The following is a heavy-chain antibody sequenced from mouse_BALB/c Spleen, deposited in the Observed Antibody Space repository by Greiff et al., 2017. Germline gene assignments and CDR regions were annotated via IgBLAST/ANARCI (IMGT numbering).Heavy chain of an antibody. J-gene: IGHJ4*01. CDR2: ISYSGST. V-gene: IGHV3-8*02. CDR1: GDSITSGY. Sequence: EVKVEESGPSLVKPSQTLSLTCSVTGDSITSGYWNWIRKFPGNKLEYMGYISYSGSTYYNPSLKSRISITRDTSKNQYYLQLNSVTTEDTATYYCARESRYDDAPYAMDYWGQGTSVTVSS. D-gene: IGHD2-14*01. CDR3: ARESRYDDAPYAMDY.